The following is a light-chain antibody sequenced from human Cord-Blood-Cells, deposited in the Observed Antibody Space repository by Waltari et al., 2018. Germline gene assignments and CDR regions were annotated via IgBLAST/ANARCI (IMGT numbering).Light chain of an antibody. CDR3: QQLNSYPRT. CDR2: AAS. V-gene: IGKV1-9*01. CDR1: QGISSY. Sequence: DIQMTQAPSFLSASVGDRVTITCRASQGISSYLAWYQQKPGKAPKPLIYAASTLQSGVPSRFSGSGAGTEFTRTISSLQPEDFATYYCQQLNSYPRTFGQGTKVEIK. J-gene: IGKJ1*01.